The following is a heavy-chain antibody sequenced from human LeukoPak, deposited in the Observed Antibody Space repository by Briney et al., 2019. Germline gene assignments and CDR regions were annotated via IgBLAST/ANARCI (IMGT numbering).Heavy chain of an antibody. J-gene: IGHJ4*02. CDR1: GGSISSYY. CDR3: ARQPPTYSAGY. V-gene: IGHV4-59*08. Sequence: PSETLSLTCTVSGGSISSYYWSWIRQPPGKGLEWIGYIYYSGSTNYNPSLKSRVTISVDTSKNQFSLKLSSVTAADTAVYYCARQPPTYSAGYWGQGTLVTVSS. D-gene: IGHD5-12*01. CDR2: IYYSGST.